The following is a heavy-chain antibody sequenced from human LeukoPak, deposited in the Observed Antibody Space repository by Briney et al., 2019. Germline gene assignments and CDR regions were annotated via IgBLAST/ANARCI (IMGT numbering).Heavy chain of an antibody. CDR1: GFTFSAYG. CDR3: AKEWVPYCGGDCFPDAFDI. Sequence: PGGSLRLSCAASGFTFSAYGIHWVRQAPGKGLEWVTFIRYDGIEKYYVESVEGRFTISRDNSKNTVYLQMSSLRVDDTAVYYCAKEWVPYCGGDCFPDAFDIWGQGTVVTVSS. J-gene: IGHJ3*02. D-gene: IGHD2-21*02. V-gene: IGHV3-30*02. CDR2: IRYDGIEK.